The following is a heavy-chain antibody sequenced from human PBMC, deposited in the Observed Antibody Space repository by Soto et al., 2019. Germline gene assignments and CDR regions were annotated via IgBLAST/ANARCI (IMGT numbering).Heavy chain of an antibody. Sequence: GSVKVSCKASGYTFTSYDINWVRQATGQGLEWMGWMNPNSGNTGYAQKFQGRVTMTRNTSISTAYMELSSLRSEDTAVYYCARSTPPGVWYYYYYMDVWGKGTTVTVSS. CDR3: ARSTPPGVWYYYYYMDV. J-gene: IGHJ6*03. D-gene: IGHD3-16*01. CDR2: MNPNSGNT. CDR1: GYTFTSYD. V-gene: IGHV1-8*01.